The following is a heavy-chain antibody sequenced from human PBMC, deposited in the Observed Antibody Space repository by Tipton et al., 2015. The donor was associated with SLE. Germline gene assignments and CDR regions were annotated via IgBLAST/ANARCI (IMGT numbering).Heavy chain of an antibody. CDR3: AKGSGSHGN. CDR1: GFTFSSLA. D-gene: IGHD1-26*01. J-gene: IGHJ4*02. CDR2: DSVSGSNT. Sequence: GSLRLSCAASGFTFSSLAMTWVRQAPGKGLEWVSSDSVSGSNTYYADSVKGRFTISRDNSKNTLYLQMNSLRAEDTAVYYCAKGSGSHGNWGQGTLVTVSS. V-gene: IGHV3-23*01.